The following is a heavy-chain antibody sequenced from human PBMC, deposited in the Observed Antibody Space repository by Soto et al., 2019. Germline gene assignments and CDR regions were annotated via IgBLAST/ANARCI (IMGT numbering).Heavy chain of an antibody. CDR3: ARSIVVVTALDY. CDR1: GYTFTSYA. D-gene: IGHD2-21*02. CDR2: INAGNGNT. J-gene: IGHJ4*02. Sequence: QVQLVQSGAEEKKPGASGKVSCKASGYTFTSYAMHWVRQAPGQRLEWMGWINAGNGNTKYSQKLQGRVTITRDTSASTAYMELSSLRSEDTAVYYCARSIVVVTALDYWGQGTLVTVSS. V-gene: IGHV1-3*05.